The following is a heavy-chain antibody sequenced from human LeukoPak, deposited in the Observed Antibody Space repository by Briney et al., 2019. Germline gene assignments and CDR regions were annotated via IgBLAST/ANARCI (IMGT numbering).Heavy chain of an antibody. D-gene: IGHD6-6*01. J-gene: IGHJ6*03. V-gene: IGHV1-8*01. CDR3: ARWYSSSYSLPEYYYYYYMDV. CDR1: GYTFTSYD. Sequence: ASVKVSCKASGYTFTSYDINWVRQATGQGLEWMGWMNPNSGNTGYAQKFQGRVTMTRNTSISTAYMGLSSLRSEDTAVYYCARWYSSSYSLPEYYYYYYMDVWGKGTTVTVSS. CDR2: MNPNSGNT.